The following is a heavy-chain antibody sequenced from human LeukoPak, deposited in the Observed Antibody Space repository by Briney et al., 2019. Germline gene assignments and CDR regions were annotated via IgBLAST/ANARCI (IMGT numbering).Heavy chain of an antibody. V-gene: IGHV3-23*01. D-gene: IGHD6-13*01. CDR3: AKVPQGYSSSWYYFDY. CDR1: GFTVSSKA. CDR2: ISVGGGST. J-gene: IGHJ4*02. Sequence: GGSLRLSCAASGFTVSSKAMGWVRQAPGKGLEWVSAISVGGGSTYYADSGKGRFTISRDHSKNRLFLQMNSLRAEDTAVYYCAKVPQGYSSSWYYFDYWGQGTLVTVSS.